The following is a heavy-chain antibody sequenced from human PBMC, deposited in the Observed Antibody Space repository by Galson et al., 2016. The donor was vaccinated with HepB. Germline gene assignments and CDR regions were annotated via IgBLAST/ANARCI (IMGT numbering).Heavy chain of an antibody. Sequence: SLRLSCAVSGLTFSGSAMHWVRQASGKGLEWVGHIRSKANNYATAYAASVKGRFTISRDDSKNTAYLQRNSLKTEDAAVYYCTRHRDPGYSSSWYFWFDPWGQGTLVTVSS. CDR2: IRSKANNYAT. CDR1: GLTFSGSA. V-gene: IGHV3-73*01. J-gene: IGHJ5*02. CDR3: TRHRDPGYSSSWYFWFDP. D-gene: IGHD6-13*01.